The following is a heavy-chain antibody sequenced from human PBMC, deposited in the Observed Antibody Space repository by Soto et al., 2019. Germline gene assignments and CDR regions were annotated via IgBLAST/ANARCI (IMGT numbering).Heavy chain of an antibody. CDR2: IYHSGTT. CDR1: GVSIGSNIYY. J-gene: IGHJ3*02. D-gene: IGHD3-22*01. V-gene: IGHV4-39*07. Sequence: SETLSLTCTVSGVSIGSNIYYWGWIRQPPGKGLEWIGKIYHSGTTNHNPSLKSRVTISVDKSKNQFSLKLSSVTAADTAVYYCARTGVVVIRTFDIWGQGTMVTVSS. CDR3: ARTGVVVIRTFDI.